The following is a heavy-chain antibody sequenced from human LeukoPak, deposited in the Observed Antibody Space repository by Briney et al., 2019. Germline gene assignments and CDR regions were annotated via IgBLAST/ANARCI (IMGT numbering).Heavy chain of an antibody. CDR3: ARDTALVTTHGGPDY. CDR2: ISAYNGDT. J-gene: IGHJ4*02. V-gene: IGHV1-18*01. D-gene: IGHD1/OR15-1a*01. CDR1: GYTFARYG. Sequence: ASVKVSCKAYGYTFARYGITWVRQAPGQGLEWMGWISAYNGDTKFAQHLQDRVTLTTDASTGTAYMEMRSLTSDDTALYYCARDTALVTTHGGPDYWSRGTLVTVSS.